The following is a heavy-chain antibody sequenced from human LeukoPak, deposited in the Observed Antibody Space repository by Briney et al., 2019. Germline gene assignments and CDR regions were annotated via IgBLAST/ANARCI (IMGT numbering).Heavy chain of an antibody. J-gene: IGHJ4*02. CDR1: GFTFSDHY. CDR2: ITQTGSSM. V-gene: IGHV3-11*01. Sequence: GGSLRLSCAVSGFTFSDHYMSWIRQAPGKGLEWVAYITQTGSSMSYSDSVKGRFTISRDNARNSLYLQMDSLRPEDTAVYYCGRGHWGLDYWGRGTLLTVSS. CDR3: GRGHWGLDY. D-gene: IGHD7-27*01.